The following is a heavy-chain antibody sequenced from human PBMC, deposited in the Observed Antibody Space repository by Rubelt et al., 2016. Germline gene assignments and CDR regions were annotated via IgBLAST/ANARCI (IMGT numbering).Heavy chain of an antibody. J-gene: IGHJ2*01. V-gene: IGHV4-34*01. D-gene: IGHD1-26*01. CDR1: GGSFSGYY. CDR3: ARRRRYSGSSYLYFDL. CDR2: IKHSGST. Sequence: QVQLQQWGAGLLKPSETLSLTCAVYGGSFSGYYWSWIRQPPGKGLEWIGEIKHSGSTNYNPSLKSRVTISGNTAKNSFSLKLGLVTAADTAVYYCARRRRYSGSSYLYFDLWGRGTLVTVSS.